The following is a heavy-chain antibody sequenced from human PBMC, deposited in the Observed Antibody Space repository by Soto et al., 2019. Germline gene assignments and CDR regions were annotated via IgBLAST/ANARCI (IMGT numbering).Heavy chain of an antibody. J-gene: IGHJ4*02. Sequence: GGSLRLSCAASGFTFSGSAMHWVRQASGKGLEWVGRIRSKANSYATAYAASVKGRFTISRDDSKNTAYLQMNSLKTEDTAVYYCTRPGGITGTTIAYWGQGTLVTVSS. D-gene: IGHD1-20*01. CDR1: GFTFSGSA. CDR2: IRSKANSYAT. V-gene: IGHV3-73*01. CDR3: TRPGGITGTTIAY.